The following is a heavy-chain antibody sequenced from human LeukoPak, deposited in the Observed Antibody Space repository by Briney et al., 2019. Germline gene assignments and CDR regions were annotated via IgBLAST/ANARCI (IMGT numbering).Heavy chain of an antibody. D-gene: IGHD5-18*01. CDR1: GFTFSSYD. J-gene: IGHJ4*02. Sequence: GGSLRLSCAASGFTFSSYDMSWVRQAPGKGLEWVSAIRGGGGDGFYAASVKGRFTISRDNSKNTLYLQMNSLRAEDTATYYCAKARGIQTFDYWGQGTLVTVSS. V-gene: IGHV3-23*01. CDR2: IRGGGGDG. CDR3: AKARGIQTFDY.